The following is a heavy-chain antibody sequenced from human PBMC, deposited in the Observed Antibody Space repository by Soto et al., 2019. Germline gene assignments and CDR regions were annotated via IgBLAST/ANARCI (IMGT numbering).Heavy chain of an antibody. J-gene: IGHJ5*02. CDR1: VDSVSSNDAV. D-gene: IGHD6-6*01. CDR2: TYYRSIWQT. Sequence: SQTLSRTCASSVDSVSSNDAVWNFIKQSPSRGLEWLGRTYYRSIWQTEYAVSVKGRMTINPDASKNQFSLQLNSVTPEDTAMYYCARLVGNSWLEHWGQGTLVTVSS. CDR3: ARLVGNSWLEH. V-gene: IGHV6-1*01.